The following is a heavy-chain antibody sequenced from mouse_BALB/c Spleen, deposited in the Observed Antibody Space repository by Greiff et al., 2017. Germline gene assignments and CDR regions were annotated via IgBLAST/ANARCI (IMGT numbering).Heavy chain of an antibody. Sequence: EVNLVESGGGLVQPGGSRKLSCAASGFTFSSFGMHWVRQAPEKGLEWVAYISSGSSTIYYADTVKGRFTISRDNPKNTLFLQMTSLRSEDTAMYYCARSFGNYWYFDVWGAGTTVTVSS. V-gene: IGHV5-17*02. J-gene: IGHJ1*01. CDR1: GFTFSSFG. D-gene: IGHD2-1*01. CDR3: ARSFGNYWYFDV. CDR2: ISSGSSTI.